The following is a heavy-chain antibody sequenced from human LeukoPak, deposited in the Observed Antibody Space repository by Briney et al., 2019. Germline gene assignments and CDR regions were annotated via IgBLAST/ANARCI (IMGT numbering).Heavy chain of an antibody. CDR1: GISFNNYG. CDR2: ISNGGHHT. J-gene: IGHJ4*02. CDR3: AKVISSYSGYDSY. D-gene: IGHD5-12*01. Sequence: GGSLRLSCAASGISFNNYGMSWVRQAPGKGLEWVSSISNGGHHTYYADSVRGRFTISRDNSKNTLYLQMDSLRAADTAVYHCAKVISSYSGYDSYWGQGTLVTVSS. V-gene: IGHV3-23*01.